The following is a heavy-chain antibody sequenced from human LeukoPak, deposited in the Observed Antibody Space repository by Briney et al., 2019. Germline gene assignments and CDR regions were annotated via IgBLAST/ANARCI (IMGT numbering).Heavy chain of an antibody. CDR1: GYTFTSYY. CDR2: INPSGGST. V-gene: IGHV1-46*01. CDR3: ARPREAYVVGGPFDY. J-gene: IGHJ4*02. Sequence: APVKVSCKASGYTFTSYYMHWVRQAPGQGLEWMGIINPSGGSTSYAQKFQGRVTMTRDTSTSTVYMELSSLRSEDTAVYYCARPREAYVVGGPFDYWGQGTLVTVSS. D-gene: IGHD1-26*01.